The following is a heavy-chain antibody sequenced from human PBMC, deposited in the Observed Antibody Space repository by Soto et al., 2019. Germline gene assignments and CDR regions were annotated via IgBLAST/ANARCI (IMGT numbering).Heavy chain of an antibody. CDR2: IYYSGST. CDR3: ARGEGSYFPFDL. V-gene: IGHV4-59*01. Sequence: SETLSLTCTVSGGSISPYYWNWTRQFPGKGLEWIAYIYYSGSTYYNPSLTSRVTISLDTAKNQFSLKLTSVTAADTAMYYCARGEGSYFPFDLWGQGTLLTVSS. J-gene: IGHJ4*02. CDR1: GGSISPYY. D-gene: IGHD1-26*01.